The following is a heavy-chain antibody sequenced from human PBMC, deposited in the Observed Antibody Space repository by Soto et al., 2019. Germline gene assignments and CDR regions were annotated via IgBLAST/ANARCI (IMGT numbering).Heavy chain of an antibody. CDR1: AFTFSSYA. V-gene: IGHV3-23*01. J-gene: IGHJ4*02. D-gene: IGHD2-21*02. CDR3: AKGRASDCPGCTQDY. Sequence: EVQLLESGGGLAQPGGSLRLSCAASAFTFSSYAMSWVRQAPGKGLEWVSAVSGSGDSTYYADSVKGRFTISRDNSKNTLDLPMNSLRAEDTAVYYCAKGRASDCPGCTQDYWGQGTLVTVSS. CDR2: VSGSGDST.